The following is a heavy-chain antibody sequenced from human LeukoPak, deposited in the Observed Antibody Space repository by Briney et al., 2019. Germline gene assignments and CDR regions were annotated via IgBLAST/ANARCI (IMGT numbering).Heavy chain of an antibody. J-gene: IGHJ3*02. D-gene: IGHD6-13*01. CDR3: ARDPPYSSSWEVNAFDI. Sequence: ASVKVSCKASGYTFTSYAMHWVRQAPGQRLEWMGWINAGTGNTEYSQTFQGRVTITRDTSASTAYMELSSLRSEDTAVYYCARDPPYSSSWEVNAFDIWGQGTMVTVSS. CDR1: GYTFTSYA. CDR2: INAGTGNT. V-gene: IGHV1-3*01.